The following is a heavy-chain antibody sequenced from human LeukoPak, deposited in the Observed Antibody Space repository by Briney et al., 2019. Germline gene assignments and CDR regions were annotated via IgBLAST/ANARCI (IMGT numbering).Heavy chain of an antibody. J-gene: IGHJ4*02. CDR2: ISGSGGNT. CDR1: GFTFSSYA. Sequence: GGSLRLSCAASGFTFSSYAMTWVRQAPGKGLEWVSAISGSGGNTYYADSVKGRFTISRDNSKNTLYLQMNSLRVGDTAVYYCAKVAKYYYGSETYYFFEHWGQGTPVTASS. D-gene: IGHD3-10*01. V-gene: IGHV3-23*01. CDR3: AKVAKYYYGSETYYFFEH.